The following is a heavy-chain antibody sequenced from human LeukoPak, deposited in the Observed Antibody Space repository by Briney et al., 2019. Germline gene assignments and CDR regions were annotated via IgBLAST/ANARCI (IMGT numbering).Heavy chain of an antibody. V-gene: IGHV3-23*01. CDR2: ISGSGGST. J-gene: IGHJ4*02. CDR3: AKDRYYYDSSGSQRVDY. CDR1: GFTFSSSA. D-gene: IGHD3-22*01. Sequence: GGSLRLSCAASGFTFSSSAMHWVRQAPGKGLEWVSAISGSGGSTYYADSVKGRFTISRDNSKNTLYLQMNSLRAEDTAVYYCAKDRYYYDSSGSQRVDYWGQGTLVTVSS.